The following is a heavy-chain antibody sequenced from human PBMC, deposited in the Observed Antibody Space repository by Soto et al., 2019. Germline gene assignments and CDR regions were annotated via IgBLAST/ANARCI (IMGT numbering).Heavy chain of an antibody. Sequence: GGSLRLSCAASGFTFSSYGMHWVRQAPGKGLEWVAVIWYDGSNKYYADSVKGRFTISRDNSKNTLYLQMNSLRAEDTAVYYCARNGEPVPGNPRHYYMDVWGKGTTVTVSS. CDR3: ARNGEPVPGNPRHYYMDV. V-gene: IGHV3-33*01. D-gene: IGHD1-1*01. J-gene: IGHJ6*03. CDR1: GFTFSSYG. CDR2: IWYDGSNK.